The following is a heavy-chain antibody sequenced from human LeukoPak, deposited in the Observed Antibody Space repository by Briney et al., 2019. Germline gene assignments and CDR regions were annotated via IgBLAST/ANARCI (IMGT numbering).Heavy chain of an antibody. CDR1: GGSFSGYY. J-gene: IGHJ4*02. Sequence: SETLSLTCAVYGGSFSGYYWSWIRQPPGKGLEWIGEINHSGSTNYNPSLKSRVTISVDTSKNQFSLKLSSVTAADTAVYYCARHDPGYSYGSRGPNDYWGQGTLVTVSS. CDR3: ARHDPGYSYGSRGPNDY. D-gene: IGHD5-18*01. V-gene: IGHV4-34*01. CDR2: INHSGST.